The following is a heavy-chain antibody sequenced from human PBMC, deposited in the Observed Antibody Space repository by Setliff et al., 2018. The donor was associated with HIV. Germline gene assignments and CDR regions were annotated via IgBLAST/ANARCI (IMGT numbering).Heavy chain of an antibody. Sequence: GGSLRLSCVASGYTFDSYGMHWVRQAPGKGLEWVAVITYDGSRTYYADSVKGRCTISRDNSKSTLYLQLSSLRPEDTAVYYCAKDPPTLQWAFDYWGQGTLVTVSS. D-gene: IGHD2-8*01. CDR2: ITYDGSRT. J-gene: IGHJ4*02. CDR1: GYTFDSYG. V-gene: IGHV3-30*19. CDR3: AKDPPTLQWAFDY.